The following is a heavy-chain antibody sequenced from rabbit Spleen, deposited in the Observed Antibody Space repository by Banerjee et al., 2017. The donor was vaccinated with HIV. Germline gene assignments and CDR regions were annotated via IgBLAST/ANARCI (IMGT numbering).Heavy chain of an antibody. J-gene: IGHJ4*01. V-gene: IGHV1S7*01. CDR3: ARDGVGGSYFAL. CDR1: GFTLSSFY. Sequence: QLEESAGGLVQPGGSPKLSCKASGFTLSSFYMNWVRQAPGKGLEWIGYIDPVFGITYYANWVNGRFSISRENAQNTVFLQMTSLTAADTATYFCARDGVGGSYFALWGQGTLVTVS. D-gene: IGHD8-1*01. CDR2: IDPVFGIT.